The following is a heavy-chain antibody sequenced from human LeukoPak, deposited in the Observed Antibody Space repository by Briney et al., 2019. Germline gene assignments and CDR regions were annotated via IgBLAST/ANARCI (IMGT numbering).Heavy chain of an antibody. CDR2: ISGSGEST. V-gene: IGHV3-23*01. CDR1: GFTFSSYA. J-gene: IGHJ4*02. D-gene: IGHD3-22*01. Sequence: GGSLRLSCAASGFTFSSYAMSWVRQAPGKGLEWVSSISGSGESTYYADSVKGRFTISGDNSKNTLYLQMNSLRAEDTAVYYCARLMYYYDSSTPGGFDYWGQGTLVTVSS. CDR3: ARLMYYYDSSTPGGFDY.